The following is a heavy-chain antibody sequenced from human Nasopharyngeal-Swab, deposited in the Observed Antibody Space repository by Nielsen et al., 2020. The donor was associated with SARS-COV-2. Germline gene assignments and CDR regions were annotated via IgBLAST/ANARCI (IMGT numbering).Heavy chain of an antibody. CDR2: IIPIFGTA. CDR1: GGTFSSYA. CDR3: ARDAKAAADYFDY. V-gene: IGHV1-69*13. J-gene: IGHJ4*02. Sequence: SVKVSCKASGGTFSSYAISWVRQAPGQGLEWTGGIIPIFGTANYAQKFQGRVTITADESTSTAYMELSSLRSEDTAVYYCARDAKAAADYFDYWGQGTLVTVSS. D-gene: IGHD6-13*01.